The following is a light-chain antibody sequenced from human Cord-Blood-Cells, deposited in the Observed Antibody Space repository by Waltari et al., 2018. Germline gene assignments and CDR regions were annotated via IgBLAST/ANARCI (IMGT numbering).Light chain of an antibody. CDR3: SSYTSSSTLEVV. J-gene: IGLJ2*01. CDR2: EVS. Sequence: QSALTQPASVSGSPGQSITIPCTGTSSDVGGYTYVSWYQQHPGKAPKLMIYEVSNRPSGVSNRFSGSKSGNTASLTISGLQAEDEADYYCSSYTSSSTLEVVFGGGTKLTVL. V-gene: IGLV2-14*01. CDR1: SSDVGGYTY.